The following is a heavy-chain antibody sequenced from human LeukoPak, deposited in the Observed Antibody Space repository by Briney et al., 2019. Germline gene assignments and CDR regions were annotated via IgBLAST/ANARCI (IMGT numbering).Heavy chain of an antibody. CDR1: GFTFSGSA. CDR3: TRMEMATIGYYYMDV. J-gene: IGHJ6*03. Sequence: PGGSLRLSCAASGFTFSGSAMHWVRQASGKGLEWVGRIRSKANSYATAYAASVKGRFTISRDDSKNTAYLQMNSLKTEDTAVYYCTRMEMATIGYYYMDVWGKGTTVTASS. CDR2: IRSKANSYAT. V-gene: IGHV3-73*01. D-gene: IGHD5-24*01.